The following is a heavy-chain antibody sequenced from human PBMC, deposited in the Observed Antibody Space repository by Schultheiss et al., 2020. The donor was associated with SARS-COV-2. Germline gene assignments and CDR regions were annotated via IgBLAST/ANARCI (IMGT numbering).Heavy chain of an antibody. CDR1: GGSISSYY. CDR3: ARDRAHYYDILGSHAFDI. J-gene: IGHJ3*02. V-gene: IGHV4-59*01. Sequence: SETLSLTCTVSGGSISSYYWSWIRQPPGKGLEWIGYIYYSGSTNYNPSLKSRVTISVDTSKNQFSLKLSSVTAADTAVYYCARDRAHYYDILGSHAFDIWGQGQWSPSPQ. D-gene: IGHD3-22*01. CDR2: IYYSGST.